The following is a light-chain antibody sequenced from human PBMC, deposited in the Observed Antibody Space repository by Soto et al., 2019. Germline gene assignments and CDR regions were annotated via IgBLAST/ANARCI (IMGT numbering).Light chain of an antibody. CDR1: QSVSSSY. Sequence: EIVLTQSPGTLSLSPVERATLSCRASQSVSSSYLAWYQQKPGQAPRLLIYGASTRVTGIPARFSGSGSGTEFTLTISSLQSEDFAVYHCKQYYNWWKCGQGTKGDIK. V-gene: IGKV3-15*01. J-gene: IGKJ1*01. CDR2: GAS. CDR3: KQYYNWWK.